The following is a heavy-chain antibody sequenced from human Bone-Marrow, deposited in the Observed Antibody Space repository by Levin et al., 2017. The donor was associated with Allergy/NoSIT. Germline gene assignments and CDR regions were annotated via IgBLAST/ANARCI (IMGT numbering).Heavy chain of an antibody. CDR1: GATFGTYT. Sequence: GASVKVSCKASGATFGTYTIYWVRQAPGLGLEWMGRIIPILGMTNYAQRFQGRVTITADKSTSAVYMELSSLRSDDTAIYYCATMETTGTRKLDPWGQGTLVTVSS. J-gene: IGHJ5*02. V-gene: IGHV1-69*02. CDR2: IIPILGMT. CDR3: ATMETTGTRKLDP. D-gene: IGHD1-1*01.